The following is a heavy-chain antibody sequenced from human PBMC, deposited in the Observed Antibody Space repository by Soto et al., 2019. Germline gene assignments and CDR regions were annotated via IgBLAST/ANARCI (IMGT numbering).Heavy chain of an antibody. Sequence: EVQLLESGGGLVQPGGSLRLSCAASGFTFSNFAMSWVRQAPGKGLEWASRIYGGGYGPHYEDSVKGRFTISRDNSKSTLYLEMNSLRAEDTAVYFCAKMQGMERWEYHFDYWGQGALVSVSP. D-gene: IGHD1-26*01. J-gene: IGHJ4*02. CDR3: AKMQGMERWEYHFDY. CDR1: GFTFSNFA. CDR2: IYGGGYGP. V-gene: IGHV3-23*01.